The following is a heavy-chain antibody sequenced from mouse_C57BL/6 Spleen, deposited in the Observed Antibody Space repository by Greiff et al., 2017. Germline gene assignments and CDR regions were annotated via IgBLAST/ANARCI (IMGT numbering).Heavy chain of an antibody. V-gene: IGHV1-59*01. CDR3: ARAGGYYYGSSYEDYIDY. D-gene: IGHD1-1*01. CDR2: IDPSDSYT. J-gene: IGHJ2*01. CDR1: GYTFTSYW. Sequence: VQLQQPGAELVRPGTSVKLSCKASGYTFTSYWMHWVKQRPGQGLEWIGVIDPSDSYTNYNQKFKGKATLTVDTSSSTAYMQLSSLTSEDSAVYYCARAGGYYYGSSYEDYIDYWGQGTTLTVSS.